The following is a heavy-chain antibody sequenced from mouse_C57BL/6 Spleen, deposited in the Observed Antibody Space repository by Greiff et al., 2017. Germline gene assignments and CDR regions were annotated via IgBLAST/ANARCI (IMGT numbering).Heavy chain of an antibody. CDR2: IYPGDGDT. CDR1: GYAFSSYW. J-gene: IGHJ2*01. D-gene: IGHD4-1*01. Sequence: QVQLQQSGAELVKPGASVKISCKASGYAFSSYWMNWVKQRPGKGLEWIGQIYPGDGDTNYNGKFKGKATLTADKSSSKADMQLSSLTSEDSAFYFCARLRTGYYFDYWGQGTTLTVSS. V-gene: IGHV1-80*01. CDR3: ARLRTGYYFDY.